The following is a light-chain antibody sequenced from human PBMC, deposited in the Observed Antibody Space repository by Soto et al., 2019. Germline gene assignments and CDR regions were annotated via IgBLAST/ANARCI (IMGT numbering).Light chain of an antibody. CDR1: QSISRR. CDR3: QQRSNWPST. Sequence: GDRVTITCRASQSISRRLAWYQQKPGKAPKLLIYDASTLESGVPSRFSGSGSGTEFTLTIGSLEPEDFAVYYCQQRSNWPSTFGGATKVEIK. V-gene: IGKV1-5*01. CDR2: DAS. J-gene: IGKJ4*01.